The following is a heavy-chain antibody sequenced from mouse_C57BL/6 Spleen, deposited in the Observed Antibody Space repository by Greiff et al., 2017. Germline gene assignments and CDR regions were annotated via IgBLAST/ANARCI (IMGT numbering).Heavy chain of an antibody. CDR1: GFTFSDYG. CDR2: ISSGSSTI. Sequence: EVQVVESGGGLVKPGGSLKLSCAASGFTFSDYGMHWVRQAPEKGLEWVAYISSGSSTIYYADTVKGRFTISSDNAKNTLFLQMTSLRSEDTAIYYCAMWKNYGNFYYFDYWGQGTTLTVSS. CDR3: AMWKNYGNFYYFDY. D-gene: IGHD2-1*01. V-gene: IGHV5-17*01. J-gene: IGHJ2*01.